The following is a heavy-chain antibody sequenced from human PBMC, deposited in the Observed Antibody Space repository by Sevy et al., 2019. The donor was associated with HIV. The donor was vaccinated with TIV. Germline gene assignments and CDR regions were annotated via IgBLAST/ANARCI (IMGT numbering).Heavy chain of an antibody. J-gene: IGHJ6*03. Sequence: GESLKISCKGSGYSFTSYWIGWVRQMPGKGLEWMGIIYPGDSDTRYSPSFQGQVTISADKSISTAYLQWSSLEASDTAMYYCARRGAAADHYGYYYYYMDVWGKGTTVTVSS. V-gene: IGHV5-51*01. CDR2: IYPGDSDT. D-gene: IGHD6-13*01. CDR1: GYSFTSYW. CDR3: ARRGAAADHYGYYYYYMDV.